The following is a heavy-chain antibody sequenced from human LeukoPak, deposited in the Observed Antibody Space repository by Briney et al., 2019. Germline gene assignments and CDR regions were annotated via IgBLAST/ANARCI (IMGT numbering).Heavy chain of an antibody. J-gene: IGHJ4*02. D-gene: IGHD2-2*01. CDR1: GGSFSGYY. CDR2: IIHSGST. CDR3: ARGLLSRYCSSTSCYPRVDMAMYYFDY. Sequence: SETLSLTRGVYGGSFSGYYWTWIRQSPGMGLEWIGEIIHSGSTNYNPSLTSRVTISVDTSKNQFSLELSSVTAADTAVYYCARGLLSRYCSSTSCYPRVDMAMYYFDYWGQGTLVTVSS. V-gene: IGHV4-34*01.